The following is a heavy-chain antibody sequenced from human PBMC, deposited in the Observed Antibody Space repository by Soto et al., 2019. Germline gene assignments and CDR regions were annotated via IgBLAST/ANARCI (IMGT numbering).Heavy chain of an antibody. CDR1: GFTFSNYG. Sequence: VGSLRLSCAASGFTFSNYGMHWVRQAPGKGLEWVAFIWYDGGNKYYAESVKGRFTISRDNSKNTLYLQMNSLRAEDTAVYYCARDGDVNTGFGKDYWGQGTLVTVSS. V-gene: IGHV3-33*01. CDR2: IWYDGGNK. J-gene: IGHJ4*02. D-gene: IGHD3-16*01. CDR3: ARDGDVNTGFGKDY.